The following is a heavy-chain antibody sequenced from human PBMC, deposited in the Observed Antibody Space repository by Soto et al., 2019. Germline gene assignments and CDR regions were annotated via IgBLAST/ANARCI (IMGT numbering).Heavy chain of an antibody. J-gene: IGHJ3*02. CDR2: ISAYNGNT. D-gene: IGHD3-10*01. Sequence: QVQLVQSGAEVKKPGASVKVSCKASGYTFTSYGISWVRQAPGQGLEWMGWISAYNGNTNYAQKLQGRGTMTTDTSTSTAYMELRSLRSDDTAVYYCARVPLRITMVRGGGPDAFDIWGQGTMVTVSS. V-gene: IGHV1-18*01. CDR1: GYTFTSYG. CDR3: ARVPLRITMVRGGGPDAFDI.